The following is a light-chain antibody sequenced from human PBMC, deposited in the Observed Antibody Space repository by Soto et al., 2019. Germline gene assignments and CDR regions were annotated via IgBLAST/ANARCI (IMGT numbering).Light chain of an antibody. CDR1: QGISSF. J-gene: IGKJ4*01. V-gene: IGKV1-9*01. Sequence: DIQLTQSPSFLSASVGDRVTITCRASQGISSFLAWYHQKPGKAPNLLIYAASTLQSGVTSRFSGSGSGTAFTLTISSLQPEDFATSYCQQLKRFPLPFGGGTKVESK. CDR3: QQLKRFPLP. CDR2: AAS.